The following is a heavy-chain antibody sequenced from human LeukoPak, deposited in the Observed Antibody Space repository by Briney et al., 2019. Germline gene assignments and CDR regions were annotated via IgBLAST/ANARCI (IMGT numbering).Heavy chain of an antibody. CDR3: ARYSSGWYPLVDY. D-gene: IGHD6-19*01. V-gene: IGHV4-39*01. Sequence: SETLSLTCTVSGGSISSSSYSWGWIRQPPGKGLEWIGSIYYSGSTYYNPSLKSRVTIPVDTSKNQFSLKLSSVTAADTAVYYCARYSSGWYPLVDYWGQGTLVTVSS. J-gene: IGHJ4*02. CDR2: IYYSGST. CDR1: GGSISSSSYS.